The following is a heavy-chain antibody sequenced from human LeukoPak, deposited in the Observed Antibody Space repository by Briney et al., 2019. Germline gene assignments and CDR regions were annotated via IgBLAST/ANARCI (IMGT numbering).Heavy chain of an antibody. Sequence: SQTLSLTCAISGDSVSSNSAAWNWIRQSPSRGLEWLGRTYYRSKWYNDYAVSVKSRITINPDTSKNQFSLQLNSVTPEDTAVYYCARDRNRGIAVAAYDAFDIWGQGTMVTVSS. D-gene: IGHD6-19*01. J-gene: IGHJ3*02. CDR3: ARDRNRGIAVAAYDAFDI. V-gene: IGHV6-1*01. CDR2: TYYRSKWYN. CDR1: GDSVSSNSAA.